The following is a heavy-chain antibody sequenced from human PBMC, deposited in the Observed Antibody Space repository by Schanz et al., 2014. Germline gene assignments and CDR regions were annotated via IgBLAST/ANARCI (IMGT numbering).Heavy chain of an antibody. J-gene: IGHJ4*02. Sequence: VQLLESGGGLVQPGGSLRLSCAASGFTFTTHSMTWVRQASGKGLEYVSAITRSGGGTYYSDSVKDRFTVSRDNSKNTVYLQMNRLRAEDTAVYYCARVHHYDPSGWGYFDYWGQGALVTVSS. CDR1: GFTFTTHS. CDR2: ITRSGGGT. V-gene: IGHV3-64*04. D-gene: IGHD3-22*01. CDR3: ARVHHYDPSGWGYFDY.